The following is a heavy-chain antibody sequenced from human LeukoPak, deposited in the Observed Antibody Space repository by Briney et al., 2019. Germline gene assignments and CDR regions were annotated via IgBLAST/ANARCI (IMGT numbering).Heavy chain of an antibody. J-gene: IGHJ3*02. V-gene: IGHV1-24*01. D-gene: IGHD5-18*01. CDR2: FDPEDGET. CDR3: ATSPPEDTAMVNGAFDI. CDR1: GYTLTELS. Sequence: ASVKVSCKVSGYTLTELSMHWVRQAPGKELEWMGGFDPEDGETIYAQKFQGRVTMTEDTSTDTAYMELSSLRSEDTAVYYCATSPPEDTAMVNGAFDIWGQGTMVTVSS.